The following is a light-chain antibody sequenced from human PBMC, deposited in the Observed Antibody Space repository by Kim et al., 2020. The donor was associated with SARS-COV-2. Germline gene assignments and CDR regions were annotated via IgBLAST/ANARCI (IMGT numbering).Light chain of an antibody. Sequence: QSALTQPASVSGSRGQSITISCTGTSSDVGGYNYVSWYQQHPGKAPKLMIYDVSNRPSGVSNRFSGSKSGNTASLTISGLQAEDEADYYCSSYTSSSPWVFGGGTKLTVL. CDR1: SSDVGGYNY. J-gene: IGLJ3*02. CDR2: DVS. V-gene: IGLV2-14*03. CDR3: SSYTSSSPWV.